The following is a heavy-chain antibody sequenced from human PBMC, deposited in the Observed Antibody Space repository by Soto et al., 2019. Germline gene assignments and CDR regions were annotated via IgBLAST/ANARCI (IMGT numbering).Heavy chain of an antibody. CDR1: GASVSSTSYY. Sequence: QLQLQESGPGLVKPSETLSLTCTVSGASVSSTSYYWGWIRQPPGKGLDWIGSIHYSVNTYYNPSLKSRVTISVDTSKNQFSLILPSVTAADTAVYYCASRRRAEICNAASCYVTYWGQGTLVTVSS. J-gene: IGHJ4*02. D-gene: IGHD2-2*01. V-gene: IGHV4-39*01. CDR2: IHYSVNT. CDR3: ASRRRAEICNAASCYVTY.